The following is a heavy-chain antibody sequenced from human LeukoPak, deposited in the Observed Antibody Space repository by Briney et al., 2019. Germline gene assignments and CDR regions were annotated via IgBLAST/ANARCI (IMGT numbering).Heavy chain of an antibody. V-gene: IGHV3-48*03. CDR1: GFSISSYE. D-gene: IGHD6-19*01. CDR3: ARVSVAVDY. Sequence: PGGSLRLSCAASGFSISSYEMNWVRQAPGKGLEWVSHISSSGSTIWYADSVKGRFTISRDNAKNSLYLQMNSLRAEDTAVYYCARVSVAVDYWGQGTLVTVSS. J-gene: IGHJ4*02. CDR2: ISSSGSTI.